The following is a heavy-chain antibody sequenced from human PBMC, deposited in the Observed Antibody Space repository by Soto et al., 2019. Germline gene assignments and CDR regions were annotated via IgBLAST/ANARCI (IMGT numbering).Heavy chain of an antibody. CDR1: GYTFTSYG. V-gene: IGHV1-18*01. CDR3: ARADYYDSSGFYYDC. D-gene: IGHD3-22*01. Sequence: ASVKVSCKASGYTFTSYGISWVRQAPGQGLEWMGWISAYNGNTNYAQKLQGRVTMTTDTSTSTVYMELSSLRSEDTAVYFCARADYYDSSGFYYDCWGQGSLVTVSS. CDR2: ISAYNGNT. J-gene: IGHJ4*02.